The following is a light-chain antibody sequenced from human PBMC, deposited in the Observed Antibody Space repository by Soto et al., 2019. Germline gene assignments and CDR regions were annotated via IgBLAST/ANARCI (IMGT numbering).Light chain of an antibody. V-gene: IGLV2-14*01. CDR1: SSDVGGYNY. Sequence: LTQPASVSGSPGQWITISCTGSSSDVGGYNYVSWYQQHPGKAPKLMIYDVNNRPSGVSNRFSGSKSGNTASLTISGLQAEDEADYYCSSYTSSSTRIFGTGTKLTVL. CDR2: DVN. CDR3: SSYTSSSTRI. J-gene: IGLJ1*01.